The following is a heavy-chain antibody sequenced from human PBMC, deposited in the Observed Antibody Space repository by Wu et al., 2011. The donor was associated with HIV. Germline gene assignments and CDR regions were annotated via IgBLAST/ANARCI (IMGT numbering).Heavy chain of an antibody. D-gene: IGHD2-2*01. CDR2: IIPLLGTP. J-gene: IGHJ6*03. CDR1: GGTFKTYA. Sequence: QVQLVQSGAEVKKPGSSVKVSCQASGGTFKTYAISWVRQAPGQGLEWMGGIIPLLGTPNYAQKFQDRVTITTDESTSTVYMELRSLRSEDTAMYYXARSGVSAEYYFYYMNVVGKGTTVTVSS. V-gene: IGHV1-69*05. CDR3: ARSGVSAEYYFYYMNV.